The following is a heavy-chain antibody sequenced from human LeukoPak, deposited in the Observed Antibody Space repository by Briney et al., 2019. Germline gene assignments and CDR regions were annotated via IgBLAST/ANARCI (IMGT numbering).Heavy chain of an antibody. CDR1: GFTFSDYY. D-gene: IGHD3-22*01. CDR2: ISSSGSTI. V-gene: IGHV3-11*01. CDR3: ARGYRYYYDSSGINY. J-gene: IGHJ4*02. Sequence: GGSLRLSCAASGFTFSDYYMSWIRQAPGKGLEWVSYISSSGSTIYYADSVKGRFTISRDNAKDSLYLQMNSLRAEDTAVYYCARGYRYYYDSSGINYWGQGTLVTVSS.